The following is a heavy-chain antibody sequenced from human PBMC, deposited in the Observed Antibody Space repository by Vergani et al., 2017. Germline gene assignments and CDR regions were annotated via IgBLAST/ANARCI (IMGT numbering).Heavy chain of an antibody. D-gene: IGHD3-10*01. CDR1: GGSISSGDYY. CDR3: ASSMVRGVINYYYYGMDV. V-gene: IGHV4-30-4*01. Sequence: QVQLQESGPGLVKPSQTLSLTCTVSGGSISSGDYYWSWIRQPPGKGLEWIGYIYYSGSTNYNPSLKSRVTISVDTSKNQFSLKLSSVTAADTAVYYCASSMVRGVINYYYYGMDVWGQGTTVTVSS. J-gene: IGHJ6*02. CDR2: IYYSGST.